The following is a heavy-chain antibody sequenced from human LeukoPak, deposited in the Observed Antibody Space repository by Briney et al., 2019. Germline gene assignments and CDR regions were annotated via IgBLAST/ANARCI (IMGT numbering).Heavy chain of an antibody. CDR1: GYTFTSYG. V-gene: IGHV1-18*01. CDR3: ARDVNDYVWGRSDAFDI. CDR2: ISAYNGNT. J-gene: IGHJ3*02. Sequence: ASVKVSCKASGYTFTSYGISWVRQAPGQGLEWMGWISAYNGNTNYAQKLQGRVTMTTDTSTSTAYMELRSLRSDDTAVYYCARDVNDYVWGRSDAFDIWGQGAMVTVSS. D-gene: IGHD3-16*01.